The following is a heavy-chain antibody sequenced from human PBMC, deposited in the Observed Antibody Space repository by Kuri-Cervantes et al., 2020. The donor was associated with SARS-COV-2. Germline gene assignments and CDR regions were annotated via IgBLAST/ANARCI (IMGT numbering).Heavy chain of an antibody. V-gene: IGHV4-30-2*01. D-gene: IGHD3-10*01. CDR3: ASGSFGSNDF. CDR1: GCSFSGSDF. Sequence: SETLTLTCAVSGCSFSGSDFWSWIRQPPGEGLEWTGYIYHSGSTYYNPSVKSRVTISGDKSKNQFSLRLTSVTAADTAVYYCASGSFGSNDFWGQGTLVTVSS. J-gene: IGHJ4*02. CDR2: IYHSGST.